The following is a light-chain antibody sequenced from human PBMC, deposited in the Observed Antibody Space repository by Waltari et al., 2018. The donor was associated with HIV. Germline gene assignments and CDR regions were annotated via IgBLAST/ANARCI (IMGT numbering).Light chain of an antibody. CDR1: QGISNY. CDR3: QQLDTYPRT. Sequence: DIQLTQSPSFLSASVGDTVTITCRASQGISNYLAWYQQKPGNAPKLLIFAASTLQTGVPSRFSGSGFGTEFTRTISSLHPEDVATYSCQQLDTYPRTFGQGTKVESK. CDR2: AAS. J-gene: IGKJ1*01. V-gene: IGKV1-9*01.